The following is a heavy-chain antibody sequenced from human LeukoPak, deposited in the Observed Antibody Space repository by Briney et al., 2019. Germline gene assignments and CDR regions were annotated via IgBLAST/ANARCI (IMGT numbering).Heavy chain of an antibody. D-gene: IGHD3-22*01. Sequence: GGSLRLSCAASGFTFSSYSMNWVRQAPGKGLEWVSAISGSGGSTYYADSVKGRFTISRDNSKNTLYLQMNSLRAEDTAVYYCAKDGLYYDSSGRGTDYWGQGTLVTVSS. V-gene: IGHV3-23*01. CDR2: ISGSGGST. J-gene: IGHJ4*02. CDR1: GFTFSSYS. CDR3: AKDGLYYDSSGRGTDY.